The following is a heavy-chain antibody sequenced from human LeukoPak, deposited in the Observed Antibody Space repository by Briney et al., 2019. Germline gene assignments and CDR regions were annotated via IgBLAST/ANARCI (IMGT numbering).Heavy chain of an antibody. CDR1: GFTFSDYY. CDR2: ISSSGSTI. V-gene: IGHV3-11*04. D-gene: IGHD6-19*01. CDR3: ARDRPVGYSSGLRNNWFDP. J-gene: IGHJ5*02. Sequence: GGSLRLSCVASGFTFSDYYMSWIRQAPGKGLEWVSYISSSGSTIYYADSVKGRFTISRDNAKNSLYLQVNSLRAEDTAVYYCARDRPVGYSSGLRNNWFDPWGQGTLVTVSS.